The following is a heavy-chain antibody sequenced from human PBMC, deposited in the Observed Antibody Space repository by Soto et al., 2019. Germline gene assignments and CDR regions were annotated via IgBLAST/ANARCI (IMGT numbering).Heavy chain of an antibody. Sequence: GGSLRLSFAASGFTFSSYAMSWVRQAPGKGLEWVSAISGSGGSTYYADSVKGRFTISRDNSKNTLYLQMNSLRAEDTAVYYCAKAAFWSGYTYYHMEVWGKWTTVTVSS. CDR1: GFTFSSYA. V-gene: IGHV3-23*01. CDR2: ISGSGGST. CDR3: AKAAFWSGYTYYHMEV. D-gene: IGHD3-3*01. J-gene: IGHJ6*03.